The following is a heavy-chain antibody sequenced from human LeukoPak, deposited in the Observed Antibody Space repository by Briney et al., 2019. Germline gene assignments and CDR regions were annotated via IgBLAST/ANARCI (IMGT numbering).Heavy chain of an antibody. CDR2: IYYSGST. Sequence: SETLSLTCTVSGGSVSSGSYYRSWIRQPPGKGLEWIGYIYYSGSTNYNPSLKSRVTISVDTSKNQFSLKLSSVTAADTAVYYCARGGEATYYDILTGSLVAFDIWGQGTMVTVSS. CDR3: ARGGEATYYDILTGSLVAFDI. D-gene: IGHD3-9*01. J-gene: IGHJ3*02. V-gene: IGHV4-61*01. CDR1: GGSVSSGSYY.